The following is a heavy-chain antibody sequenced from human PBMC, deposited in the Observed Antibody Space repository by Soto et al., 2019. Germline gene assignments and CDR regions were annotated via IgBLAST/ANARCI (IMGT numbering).Heavy chain of an antibody. CDR2: INHSGST. J-gene: IGHJ2*01. V-gene: IGHV4-34*01. Sequence: SETLSLTCAVYGGSFSGYYWSWIRQPPGKGLEWIGEINHSGSTNYNPSLKSRVTISVDTSKNQFSLKLISVTAADAALYYCARGLTGDRPVWYFDLWGRGTLVTVSS. CDR1: GGSFSGYY. CDR3: ARGLTGDRPVWYFDL. D-gene: IGHD7-27*01.